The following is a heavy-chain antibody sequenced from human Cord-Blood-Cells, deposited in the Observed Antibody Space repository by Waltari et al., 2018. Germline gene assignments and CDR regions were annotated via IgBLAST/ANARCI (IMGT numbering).Heavy chain of an antibody. J-gene: IGHJ3*02. CDR2: IRSKANSYAT. Sequence: EVQLVESGGGLVQPGGSLKLSCAASGFTFSGPAMHWVRQASGKGLEWVGRIRSKANSYATAYAASVKGRFTISRDDSKNTAYLQMNSLKTEDTAVYYCTRPGIAAAGDAFDIWGQGTMVTVSS. V-gene: IGHV3-73*02. CDR3: TRPGIAAAGDAFDI. CDR1: GFTFSGPA. D-gene: IGHD6-13*01.